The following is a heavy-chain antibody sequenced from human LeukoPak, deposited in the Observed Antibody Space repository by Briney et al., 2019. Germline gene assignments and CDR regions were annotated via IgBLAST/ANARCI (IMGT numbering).Heavy chain of an antibody. CDR1: GFIFSTYW. D-gene: IGHD3-3*02. CDR2: INSVGSST. Sequence: GGSLRLSCTASGFIFSTYWMHWVRQAPGKGLVWVSRINSVGSSTNYADSVKGRFTISRDNAKNSLYLQMNSLRAEDTAVYYCARDQVLGNYWGQGTLVTVSS. J-gene: IGHJ4*02. V-gene: IGHV3-74*01. CDR3: ARDQVLGNY.